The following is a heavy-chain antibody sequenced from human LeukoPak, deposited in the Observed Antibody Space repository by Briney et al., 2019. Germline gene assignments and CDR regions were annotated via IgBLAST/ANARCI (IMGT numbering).Heavy chain of an antibody. CDR2: IYTSGST. V-gene: IGHV4-61*02. J-gene: IGHJ4*02. CDR3: ARGGIT. Sequence: PSETLSLTCTVSGGSISSGSYYWSWLRQPAGKGLEWIGRIYTSGSTNYNPSLKSRVTISVDTSKNQFSLKLSSVTAADTAVYYCARGGITWGQGTLVTVSS. CDR1: GGSISSGSYY. D-gene: IGHD3-10*01.